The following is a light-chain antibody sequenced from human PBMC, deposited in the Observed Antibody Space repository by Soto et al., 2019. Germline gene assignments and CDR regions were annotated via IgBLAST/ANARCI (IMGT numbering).Light chain of an antibody. Sequence: QSDLTQPASVSGSPGQSITISCTGTSSDVGGYNYVSWYQQHPGKAPKLMIYDVSNRPSGVSNRFSGSKSGNTASLTISGLQAEDEADYYCSSYTSSITPFGTGTKLTVL. J-gene: IGLJ1*01. V-gene: IGLV2-14*01. CDR3: SSYTSSITP. CDR1: SSDVGGYNY. CDR2: DVS.